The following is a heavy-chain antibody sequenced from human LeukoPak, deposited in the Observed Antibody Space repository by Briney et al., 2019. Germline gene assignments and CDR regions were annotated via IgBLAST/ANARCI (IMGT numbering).Heavy chain of an antibody. Sequence: SETLSLTCTVSGGSISSYYWSWIRQPPGKGLEWIGYIYYSGSTNYNPSLKSRVTISLDTSKNQFSLKLSSVTAADTAVYYCARGYYFGSGSYDWFDPWGQGTLVTVSS. CDR3: ARGYYFGSGSYDWFDP. V-gene: IGHV4-59*12. D-gene: IGHD3-10*01. CDR2: IYYSGST. J-gene: IGHJ5*02. CDR1: GGSISSYY.